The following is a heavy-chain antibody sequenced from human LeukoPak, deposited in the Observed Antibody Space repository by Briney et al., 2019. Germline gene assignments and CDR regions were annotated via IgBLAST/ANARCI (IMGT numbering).Heavy chain of an antibody. D-gene: IGHD1-26*01. V-gene: IGHV3-23*01. CDR1: GFTFSSYT. CDR3: AKDRTVGASYWYFDL. CDR2: ITTSDGNT. Sequence: PGGSLRLSCAASGFTFSSYTMSWVRQAPGKGLEWVSTITTSDGNTYYADFVKGRFTISRDSSKNTLFLQMNTLRAEDTAIYYCAKDRTVGASYWYFDLWGRGTLVTVSS. J-gene: IGHJ2*01.